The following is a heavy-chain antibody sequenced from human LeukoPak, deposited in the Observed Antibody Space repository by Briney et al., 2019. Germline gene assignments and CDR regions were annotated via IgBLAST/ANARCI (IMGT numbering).Heavy chain of an antibody. J-gene: IGHJ4*02. CDR1: GFTFSSYW. V-gene: IGHV3-74*01. CDR2: INPGGSSI. D-gene: IGHD1-14*01. CDR3: ARSNQADDY. Sequence: GGSLRLSCAASGFTFSSYWMHWVPPVPGKGLVWVARINPGGSSITSADSVKGRFTISRDNAKNTLYLQMDSLRAEDTGVYYCARSNQADDYWGQGTLVTVSS.